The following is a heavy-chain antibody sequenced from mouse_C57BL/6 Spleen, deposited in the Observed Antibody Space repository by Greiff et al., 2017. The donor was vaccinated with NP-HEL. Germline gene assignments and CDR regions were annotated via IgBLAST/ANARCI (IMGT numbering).Heavy chain of an antibody. CDR1: GYAFSSYW. D-gene: IGHD2-4*01. V-gene: IGHV1-80*01. CDR3: AGGYDYAFAY. J-gene: IGHJ3*01. Sequence: VKLQESGAELVKPGASVKISCKASGYAFSSYWMNWVKQRPGKGLEWIGQIYPGDGDTNYNGKFKGKATLTADKSSSTAYMQLSSLTSEDSAVYFCAGGYDYAFAYWGQGTLVTVSA. CDR2: IYPGDGDT.